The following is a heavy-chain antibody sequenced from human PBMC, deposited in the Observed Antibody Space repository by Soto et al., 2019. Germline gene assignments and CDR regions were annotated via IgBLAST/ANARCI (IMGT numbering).Heavy chain of an antibody. V-gene: IGHV1-18*01. CDR2: ISAYNGNT. J-gene: IGHJ5*02. D-gene: IGHD3-10*01. CDR1: GYTFTSYG. CDR3: ARDIPLDYYGSGSYPNCFDP. Sequence: ASVKVSCKASGYTFTSYGISWVRQAPGQGLEWLGWISAYNGNTNYAQKLQGRVTMTTDTSTSTAYMELRSLRSDDTAVYYCARDIPLDYYGSGSYPNCFDPWCQGTLVTVSS.